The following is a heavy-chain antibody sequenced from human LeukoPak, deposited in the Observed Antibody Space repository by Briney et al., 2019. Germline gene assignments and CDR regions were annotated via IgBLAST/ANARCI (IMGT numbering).Heavy chain of an antibody. V-gene: IGHV1-46*01. D-gene: IGHD3-10*01. Sequence: ASVKVSCKASGYTFTSYYMHWLRQAPGQGLEWMGIINPSGGSTTYAQKFQGRVTMTRDTSTSTVYMELSSLRSEDTAVYYCARDKGEIWLGTNNWFDPWGQGTLVTVSS. CDR1: GYTFTSYY. CDR2: INPSGGST. CDR3: ARDKGEIWLGTNNWFDP. J-gene: IGHJ5*02.